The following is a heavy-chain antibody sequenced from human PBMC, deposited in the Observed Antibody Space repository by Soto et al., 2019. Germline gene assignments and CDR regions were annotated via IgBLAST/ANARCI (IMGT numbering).Heavy chain of an antibody. D-gene: IGHD3-3*01. V-gene: IGHV4-59*01. CDR1: GGSISSYY. CDR2: IYYSGST. J-gene: IGHJ5*02. CDR3: ARVSPFGVAHT. Sequence: PETLSLTCTVSGGSISSYYWSWVRQPPGKGLEWIGYIYYSGSTNYNPSLKSRVTISVDTSKNQFSLKLSPVTAADTAVYYCARVSPFGVAHTWGQGTLVTVSS.